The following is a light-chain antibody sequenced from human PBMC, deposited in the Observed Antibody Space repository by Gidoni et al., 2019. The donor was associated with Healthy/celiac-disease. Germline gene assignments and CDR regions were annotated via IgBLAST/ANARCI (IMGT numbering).Light chain of an antibody. CDR3: CSFAGAYTVV. CDR1: SGDVGGYNY. V-gene: IGLV2-11*01. J-gene: IGLJ3*02. CDR2: DVD. Sequence: QSAGTHPRSVSGSPGQSVTISCTGTSGDVGGYNYVSWYQHHPGKAPKLIIYDVDKRTPWVPYRFSGSKSGNTASLTISGLQSEDEADYFCCSFAGAYTVVFGEGTRLTVL.